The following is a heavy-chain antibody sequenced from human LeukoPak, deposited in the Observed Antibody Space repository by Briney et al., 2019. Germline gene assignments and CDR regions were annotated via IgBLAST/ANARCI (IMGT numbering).Heavy chain of an antibody. J-gene: IGHJ6*03. CDR1: GYSISSGYY. CDR3: ARQSIRGYEYYMDV. Sequence: SETLSLTCAVSGYSISSGYYWGWIRPPPGKGLEWIGSIYHSGSTYYNPSLKSRVTISVDTSKNLFSLKLSSVTAADTAVYYCARQSIRGYEYYMDVWGKGTTVTVSS. V-gene: IGHV4-38-2*01. CDR2: IYHSGST. D-gene: IGHD5-18*01.